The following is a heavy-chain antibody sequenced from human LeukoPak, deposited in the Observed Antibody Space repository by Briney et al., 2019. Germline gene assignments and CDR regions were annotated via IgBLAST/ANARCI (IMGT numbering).Heavy chain of an antibody. CDR1: GFTFSSYE. J-gene: IGHJ4*02. CDR2: ISSSGSTI. V-gene: IGHV3-48*03. CDR3: ARDTTPSDYGDYSFDY. D-gene: IGHD4-17*01. Sequence: PGGSLRLSCAASGFTFSSYEMNWVRQAPGKGLEWVSYISSSGSTIYYADSVKGRFTISRDNAKNSLYLQMNSLRAEDTAVYYCARDTTPSDYGDYSFDYWGQGTLVTVSS.